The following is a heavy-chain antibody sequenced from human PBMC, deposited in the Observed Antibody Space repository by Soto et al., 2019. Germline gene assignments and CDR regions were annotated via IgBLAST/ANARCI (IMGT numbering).Heavy chain of an antibody. J-gene: IGHJ4*02. CDR2: IFHSGST. V-gene: IGHV4-59*08. CDR3: ARGHLGVIVRPSYFDF. D-gene: IGHD3-16*02. CDR1: ADSINGFY. Sequence: QVQLQESGPGLVKPSETLSLTRTVSADSINGFYWSWIRQPPGEGLEWIGYIFHSGSTKYNPSLEHRLTISIDTSKKQFSLKLNSMTAADTAVYYCARGHLGVIVRPSYFDFWGQGTLVTVSS.